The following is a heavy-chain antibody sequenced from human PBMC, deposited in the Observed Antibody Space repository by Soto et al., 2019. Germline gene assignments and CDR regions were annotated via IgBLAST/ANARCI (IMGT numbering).Heavy chain of an antibody. CDR1: GGSIGSDDYY. V-gene: IGHV4-30-4*01. CDR2: FYYRGST. D-gene: IGHD3-10*01. Sequence: PSETLSLTCNVSGGSIGSDDYYWSWIRQPPGKGLEWIGYFYYRGSTYTNPSLKSRVTMXXXTXXXXXSLXMXXVTXADTAGYYCATAPGTYYHGMDVWGQGTSVTVSS. J-gene: IGHJ6*02. CDR3: ATAPGTYYHGMDV.